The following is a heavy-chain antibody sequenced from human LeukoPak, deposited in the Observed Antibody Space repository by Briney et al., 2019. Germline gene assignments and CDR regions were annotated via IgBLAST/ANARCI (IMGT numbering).Heavy chain of an antibody. J-gene: IGHJ4*02. Sequence: SETLSLTCTVSGGSISSHYWSWIRQPPGKGLEWIGYIYYSGSTNYNPSLKSRVTISVDTSKNQFSLKLSSVTAADTAVYYCASFMARGVMGYFDYLGQGTLVTVSS. CDR2: IYYSGST. CDR1: GGSISSHY. V-gene: IGHV4-59*11. CDR3: ASFMARGVMGYFDY. D-gene: IGHD3-10*01.